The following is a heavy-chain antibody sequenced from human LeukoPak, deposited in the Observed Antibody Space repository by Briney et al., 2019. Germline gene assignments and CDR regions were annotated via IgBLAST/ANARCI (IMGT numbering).Heavy chain of an antibody. Sequence: PWETLSLTCAVYGGSFSAYYWSWIRQSPGKGLEWIAEINHRGDTNYNPSVKSRVSISVDTSKNQFSLKVTSLTAADTAVYYCARGPTISETGYFDYWGQGTLVTVFS. D-gene: IGHD1-1*01. CDR2: INHRGDT. CDR3: ARGPTISETGYFDY. CDR1: GGSFSAYY. J-gene: IGHJ4*03. V-gene: IGHV4-34*01.